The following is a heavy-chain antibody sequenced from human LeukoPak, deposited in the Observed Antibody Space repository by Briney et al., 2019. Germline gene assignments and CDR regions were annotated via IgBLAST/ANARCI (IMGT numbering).Heavy chain of an antibody. V-gene: IGHV1-8*01. CDR3: ARVGYSNSYDY. CDR1: GYTFTNFD. J-gene: IGHJ4*02. Sequence: ASMKVSCKASGYTFTNFDINWVRQAPGHGLEWMGWMNPNTGNAGYAQKFQDRVTITWDASISTAYMDLSSLRSEDTAVYYCARVGYSNSYDYWGQGTQVTVSS. CDR2: MNPNTGNA. D-gene: IGHD1-26*01.